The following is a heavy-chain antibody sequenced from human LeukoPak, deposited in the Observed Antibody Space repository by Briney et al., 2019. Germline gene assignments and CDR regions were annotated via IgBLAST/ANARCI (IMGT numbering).Heavy chain of an antibody. V-gene: IGHV4-59*01. CDR2: ISYSGST. CDR3: ARGPHKFDY. J-gene: IGHJ4*02. CDR1: GGSISSYY. Sequence: SETLSLTCTVSGGSISSYYWSWIRQPPGKGLEWIGYISYSGSTNYNPSLKSRVTISVDTSKHQFSLKLSAVTATDTAVYYCARGPHKFDYWGQGSLVTVSS.